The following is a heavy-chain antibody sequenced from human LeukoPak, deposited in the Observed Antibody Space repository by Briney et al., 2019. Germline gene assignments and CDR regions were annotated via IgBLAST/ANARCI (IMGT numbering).Heavy chain of an antibody. V-gene: IGHV3-48*04. D-gene: IGHD3-22*01. CDR1: GFTFSSYS. Sequence: GGSLRLSCAASGFTFSSYSMNWVRQAPGKGLEWVSYISSSSSTIYYADSVKGRFTISRDNAKNSLYLQMNSLRAEDTAVYYCASRSDSSGYYYDYWGQGTLVTVSS. J-gene: IGHJ4*02. CDR3: ASRSDSSGYYYDY. CDR2: ISSSSSTI.